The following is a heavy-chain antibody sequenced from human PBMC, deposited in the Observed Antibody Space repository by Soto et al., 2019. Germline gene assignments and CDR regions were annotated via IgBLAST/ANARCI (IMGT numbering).Heavy chain of an antibody. CDR2: IYSSGST. D-gene: IGHD3-9*01. Sequence: PSETLSLTCAVSGGSISSSSYYWGWIRQPPGKGLEWIGSIYSSGSTYYNPSLKSRVTISVDTSKNQFSLKLSSVTAADTAVYYCARRHRALRYFDWLLDYWGQGTLVTVSS. CDR3: ARRHRALRYFDWLLDY. J-gene: IGHJ4*02. CDR1: GGSISSSSYY. V-gene: IGHV4-39*01.